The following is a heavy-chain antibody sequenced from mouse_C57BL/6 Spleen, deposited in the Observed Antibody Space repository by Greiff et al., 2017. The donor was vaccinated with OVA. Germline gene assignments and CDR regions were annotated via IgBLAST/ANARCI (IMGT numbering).Heavy chain of an antibody. CDR2: IDPSDSYT. J-gene: IGHJ2*01. D-gene: IGHD1-1*01. CDR3: ASITTVVARDY. V-gene: IGHV1-59*01. CDR1: GYTFTSYW. Sequence: QVQLKQPGAELVRPGTSVKLSCKASGYTFTSYWMHWVKQRPGQGLEWIGVIDPSDSYTNYNQKFKGKATLTVDTSSSTAYMQLSSLTSEDSAVYYCASITTVVARDYWGQGTTLTVSS.